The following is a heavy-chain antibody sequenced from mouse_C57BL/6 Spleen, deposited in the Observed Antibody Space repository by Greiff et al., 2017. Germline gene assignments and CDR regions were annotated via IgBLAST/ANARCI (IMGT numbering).Heavy chain of an antibody. CDR3: ARTYGKRAMDY. V-gene: IGHV1-85*01. CDR2: IYPRDGST. D-gene: IGHD2-1*01. CDR1: GYTFTSYD. J-gene: IGHJ4*01. Sequence: VKLVESGPELVKPGASVKLSCKASGYTFTSYDINWVKQRPGQGLEWIGWIYPRDGSTKYNEKFKGKATLTVDTSSSTAYMELHSLTSEDSAVYFCARTYGKRAMDYWGQGTSVTVSS.